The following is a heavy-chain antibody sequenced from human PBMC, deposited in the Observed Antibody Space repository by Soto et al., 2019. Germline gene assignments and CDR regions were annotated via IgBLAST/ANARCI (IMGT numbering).Heavy chain of an antibody. V-gene: IGHV3-23*01. CDR1: GFTFSSYA. CDR3: AKGNVLLWFGESYAAFDI. Sequence: GESLKISCAASGFTFSSYAMSWVRQAPGKGLEWVSAISGSGGSTYYADSVKGRFTISRDNSKNTLYLQMNSLRAEDTAVYYCAKGNVLLWFGESYAAFDIWGQGTMVTVSS. J-gene: IGHJ3*02. CDR2: ISGSGGST. D-gene: IGHD3-10*01.